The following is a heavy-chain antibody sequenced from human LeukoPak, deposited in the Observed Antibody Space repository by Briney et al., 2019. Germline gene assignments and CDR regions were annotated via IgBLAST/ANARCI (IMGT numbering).Heavy chain of an antibody. CDR1: GFTFSSYW. Sequence: GGSLRPSCAASGFTFSSYWMSWVRQAPGEGLEWVAKINQDGTEKAYVDSVRGRFTISRDNAKNSLFLQMNSLRAEDTAVYYCARGPLIAAAGTWWGQGTLVTVSS. V-gene: IGHV3-7*03. CDR3: ARGPLIAAAGTW. CDR2: INQDGTEK. D-gene: IGHD6-13*01. J-gene: IGHJ4*02.